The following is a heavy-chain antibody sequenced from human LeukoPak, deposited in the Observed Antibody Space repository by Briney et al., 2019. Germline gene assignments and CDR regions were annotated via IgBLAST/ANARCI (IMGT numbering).Heavy chain of an antibody. CDR1: GGSISSSNW. V-gene: IGHV4-4*02. CDR2: IYHSGST. Sequence: MPSGTLSLTCAVSGGSISSSNWWSWVRQPPGKGLEWIGEIYHSGSTNYNPSLKSRVTISVDTSKNQFSLKLSSVTAADTAVYYCARDAVYRSGRGAFDYWGQGTLVTVSS. D-gene: IGHD6-19*01. J-gene: IGHJ4*02. CDR3: ARDAVYRSGRGAFDY.